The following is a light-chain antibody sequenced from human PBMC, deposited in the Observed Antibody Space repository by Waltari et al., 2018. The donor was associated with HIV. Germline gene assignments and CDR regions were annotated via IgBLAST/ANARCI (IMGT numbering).Light chain of an antibody. V-gene: IGLV2-14*03. Sequence: QSALTQPASVSGSPGQSITISCTGTGSDIGVHKYVSWYQHHPGKAPKLIFYDVRNRPSGVSHRLAASQSGNTASLTTSGVQAEDEGDYYCSQYKSKTPHYAFGTGTKVSVL. CDR1: GSDIGVHKY. CDR2: DVR. CDR3: SQYKSKTPHYA. J-gene: IGLJ1*01.